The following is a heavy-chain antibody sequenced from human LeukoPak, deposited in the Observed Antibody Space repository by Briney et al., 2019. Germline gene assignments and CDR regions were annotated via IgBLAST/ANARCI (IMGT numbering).Heavy chain of an antibody. Sequence: GGSLRLSSAASGFTLSNYATSWVRQVPGGGLEWGSTISSRGDSTYVADSLKRRFTISRDNSKNSLYLQMNSVRAEDTAVYYCAKGPRPDITVAHTVEKWGRGTLVTVSS. CDR2: ISSRGDST. CDR1: GFTLSNYA. J-gene: IGHJ4*02. CDR3: AKGPRPDITVAHTVEK. V-gene: IGHV3-23*01. D-gene: IGHD6-19*01.